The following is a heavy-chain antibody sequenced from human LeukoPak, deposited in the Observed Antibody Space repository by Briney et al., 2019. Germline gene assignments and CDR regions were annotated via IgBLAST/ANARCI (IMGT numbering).Heavy chain of an antibody. J-gene: IGHJ4*02. D-gene: IGHD5-12*01. Sequence: SVKVSCKASGGTFSSYAISWVRQAPGQGLEWMGRIIPILGIANYAQKFQGRVTITADKSTSTAYMELSSLRSEDTAVYYCAPHPGSGYDQWETTDFDYWGQGTLVTVSS. CDR3: APHPGSGYDQWETTDFDY. CDR1: GGTFSSYA. V-gene: IGHV1-69*04. CDR2: IIPILGIA.